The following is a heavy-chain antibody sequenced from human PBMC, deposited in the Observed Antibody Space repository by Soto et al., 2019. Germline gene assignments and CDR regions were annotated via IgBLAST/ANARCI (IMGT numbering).Heavy chain of an antibody. J-gene: IGHJ6*02. CDR2: IIPIFGTA. CDR1: GGTFSSYA. Sequence: GASVKVSCKASGGTFSSYAISWVRQAPGQGLEWMGGIIPIFGTANYAQKFQGRVTITADKSTSTAYMELSSLRSEDTAVYYCARMEDCSSTSCYPYYYYGMDVWGQGTTVTV. CDR3: ARMEDCSSTSCYPYYYYGMDV. D-gene: IGHD2-2*01. V-gene: IGHV1-69*06.